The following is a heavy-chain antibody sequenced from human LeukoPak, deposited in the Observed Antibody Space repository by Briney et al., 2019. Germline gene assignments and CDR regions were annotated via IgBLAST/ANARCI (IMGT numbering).Heavy chain of an antibody. J-gene: IGHJ6*02. CDR2: INPNSGGT. Sequence: ASVKDSCKASGYTFTGYYMHWVRQAPGQGLEWMGWINPNSGGTNYAQKFQGRVTMNRDTSISTAYMELSRLRSDDTAVYYCASSAAAGKNYYYYYGMDVWGQGTTVTVSS. V-gene: IGHV1-2*02. CDR1: GYTFTGYY. D-gene: IGHD6-13*01. CDR3: ASSAAAGKNYYYYYGMDV.